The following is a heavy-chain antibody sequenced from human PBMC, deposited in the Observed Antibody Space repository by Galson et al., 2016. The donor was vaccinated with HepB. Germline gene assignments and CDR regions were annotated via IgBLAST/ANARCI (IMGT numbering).Heavy chain of an antibody. CDR1: GYTFTSYG. J-gene: IGHJ5*02. V-gene: IGHV1-18*01. Sequence: SVKVSCKASGYTFTSYGISWVRQAPGQGLEWMGWISAYNGTTTYAHTLQGRATMTTDTTKNTPYMKMRSLRSDDTAVYYCAREYYNFWGGYYPPFDVWGQGTLVTASS. CDR2: ISAYNGTT. CDR3: AREYYNFWGGYYPPFDV. D-gene: IGHD3-3*01.